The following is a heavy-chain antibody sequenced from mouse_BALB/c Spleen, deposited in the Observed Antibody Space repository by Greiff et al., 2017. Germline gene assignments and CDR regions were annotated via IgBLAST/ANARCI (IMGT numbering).Heavy chain of an antibody. CDR3: ARVGYRYDVGAY. Sequence: EVQRVESGGGLVQPGGSLKLSCAASGFTFSSYGMSWVRQTPDKRLELVATINSNGGSTYYPDSVKGRFTISRDNAKNTLYLQMSSLKSEDTAMYYCARVGYRYDVGAYWGQGTLVTVSA. J-gene: IGHJ3*01. D-gene: IGHD2-14*01. CDR2: INSNGGST. CDR1: GFTFSSYG. V-gene: IGHV5-6-3*01.